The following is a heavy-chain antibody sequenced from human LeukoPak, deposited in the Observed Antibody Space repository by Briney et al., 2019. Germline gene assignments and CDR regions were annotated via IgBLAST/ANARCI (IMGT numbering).Heavy chain of an antibody. Sequence: GGSLRLSCAASGFTFSSYAMTWVRQAPGKGLEWVSAISGSGGSTYYADSVKGRFAISRDDSKNTLYLQMNNLRAEDTAVYYCAKAVGGGCSYSSSDYWGQGTLVTVSS. CDR1: GFTFSSYA. J-gene: IGHJ4*02. D-gene: IGHD2-15*01. CDR2: ISGSGGST. V-gene: IGHV3-23*01. CDR3: AKAVGGGCSYSSSDY.